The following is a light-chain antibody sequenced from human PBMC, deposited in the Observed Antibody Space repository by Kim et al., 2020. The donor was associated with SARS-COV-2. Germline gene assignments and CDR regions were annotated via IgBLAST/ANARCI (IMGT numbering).Light chain of an antibody. Sequence: GQSVTISCTGTSSDVGGYNYVSWYQQHPGKVPKPMIYEVTKRPSGVPDRFSGSKSGNTASLTVSGLQTEDEADYYCSSYAGGNNLVFGGGTQLTVL. CDR2: EVT. CDR3: SSYAGGNNLV. V-gene: IGLV2-8*01. J-gene: IGLJ2*01. CDR1: SSDVGGYNY.